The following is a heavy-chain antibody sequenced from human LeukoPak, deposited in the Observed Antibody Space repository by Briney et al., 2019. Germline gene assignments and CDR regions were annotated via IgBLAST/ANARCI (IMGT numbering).Heavy chain of an antibody. J-gene: IGHJ4*02. Sequence: GGSLRLSCAASGFTFDDYAMHWVRQAPGKGLEWVSGISWNSGSIGYADSVKGRFTISRDNAKNSLYLQMNRLRAEDTAVYYCARGRSIDYWGQGTLVTVSS. CDR3: ARGRSIDY. D-gene: IGHD2-15*01. CDR2: ISWNSGSI. V-gene: IGHV3-9*01. CDR1: GFTFDDYA.